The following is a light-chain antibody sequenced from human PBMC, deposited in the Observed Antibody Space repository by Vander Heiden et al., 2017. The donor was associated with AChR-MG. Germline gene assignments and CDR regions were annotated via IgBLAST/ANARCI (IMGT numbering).Light chain of an antibody. V-gene: IGLV4-69*01. Sequence: QPVLTQSPSASASLGASVKLTCTLSSGHSSYAIAWHQQQPERGPRYLMNLNGDGSHSRADGIPDRFSGSSSGAARSLTISRLQSEDESYYYCQTWGAAIRVFGGGTKLTVL. CDR3: QTWGAAIRV. J-gene: IGLJ2*01. CDR2: LNGDGSH. CDR1: SGHSSYA.